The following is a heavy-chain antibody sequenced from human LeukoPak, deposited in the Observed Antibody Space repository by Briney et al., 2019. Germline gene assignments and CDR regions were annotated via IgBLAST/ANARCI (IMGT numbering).Heavy chain of an antibody. J-gene: IGHJ4*02. Sequence: PGRSLRLSCAASGFTFSSYAMHWVRQAPGKGLEWVAVISYDGSNKYYADSVKGRFTISRDNSKNTLYLQMNSLRAEDTAVYYCARDERAYWGQGTLVTVSS. D-gene: IGHD1-1*01. CDR1: GFTFSSYA. V-gene: IGHV3-30-3*01. CDR3: ARDERAY. CDR2: ISYDGSNK.